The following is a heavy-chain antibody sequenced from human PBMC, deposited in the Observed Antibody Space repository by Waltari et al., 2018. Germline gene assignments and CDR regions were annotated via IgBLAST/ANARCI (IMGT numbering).Heavy chain of an antibody. J-gene: IGHJ6*02. CDR2: LYPGDSDT. V-gene: IGHV5-51*01. Sequence: EVQLVQSGAEVKKPGESLKISCKGSGYSFTSYWIGWVRQMPGKGLEWRGRLYPGDSDTRESPPFQGQVTISADKSISTAYRQWSSLKASDTAMYYCARLGSPTDSAYYYGMDVWGQGTTVTVSS. D-gene: IGHD4-17*01. CDR1: GYSFTSYW. CDR3: ARLGSPTDSAYYYGMDV.